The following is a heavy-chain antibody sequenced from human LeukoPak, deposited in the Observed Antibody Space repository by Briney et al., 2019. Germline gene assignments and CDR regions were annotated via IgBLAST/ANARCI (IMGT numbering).Heavy chain of an antibody. V-gene: IGHV1-8*01. J-gene: IGHJ5*01. CDR2: MNPNSGNT. D-gene: IGHD1-7*01. Sequence: ASVKVSCKASGYTFTSYDINWVRQATGQGLEWMGWMNPNSGNTGYAQKFQGRVTMTRNTSISTAYMELSSLRSEDTAVYYCARWTGTTYGFDSWGQGTLVTVSS. CDR3: ARWTGTTYGFDS. CDR1: GYTFTSYD.